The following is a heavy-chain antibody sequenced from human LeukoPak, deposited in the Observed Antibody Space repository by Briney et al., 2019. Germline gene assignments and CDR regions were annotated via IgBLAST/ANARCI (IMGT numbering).Heavy chain of an antibody. D-gene: IGHD3-22*01. V-gene: IGHV3-7*01. J-gene: IGHJ4*02. Sequence: GGSLRLSCAASGVTFSSYWMSWVRQARGKGLEWVANIKQDGSDKYYVDSVKGRFTISRDNAKNSLYLQMNSLRAEDTAVYYCARDSTYYYDSSGYPQFDYWGQGTLVTVSS. CDR2: IKQDGSDK. CDR3: ARDSTYYYDSSGYPQFDY. CDR1: GVTFSSYW.